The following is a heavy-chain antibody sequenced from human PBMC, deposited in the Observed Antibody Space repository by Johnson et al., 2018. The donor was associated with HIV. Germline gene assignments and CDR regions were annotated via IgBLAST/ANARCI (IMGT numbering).Heavy chain of an antibody. CDR2: IRYDGSNK. CDR3: AGCGGDCSDAFDI. CDR1: GFTFSSYG. J-gene: IGHJ3*02. Sequence: QVQLVESGGGVVQPGGSLRLSCAASGFTFSSYGMHWVRQAPGKGLEWVAVIRYDGSNKYYADSVKGRFTIYRDNAKKSLILQLNSLRAEDTAWYYCAGCGGDCSDAFDIWGQGTMVTVSS. D-gene: IGHD2-21*01. V-gene: IGHV3-33*03.